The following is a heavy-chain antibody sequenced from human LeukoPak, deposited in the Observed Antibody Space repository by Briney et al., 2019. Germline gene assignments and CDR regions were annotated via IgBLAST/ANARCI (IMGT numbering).Heavy chain of an antibody. CDR2: ISSNNRNI. CDR3: ARDSPGTGVYGMDV. D-gene: IGHD3-10*01. CDR1: GFTTYT. J-gene: IGHJ6*02. V-gene: IGHV3-21*04. Sequence: GGSLRLSCAASGFTTYTLHWVRQAPGKGLQWVSSISSNNRNIYYADSVKGRFTISRDNSKNTLYLQMNSLRAEDTAVYYCARDSPGTGVYGMDVWGQGTTVTVSS.